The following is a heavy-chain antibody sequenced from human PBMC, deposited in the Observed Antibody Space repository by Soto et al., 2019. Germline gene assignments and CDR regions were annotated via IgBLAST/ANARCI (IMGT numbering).Heavy chain of an antibody. V-gene: IGHV1-8*01. CDR3: VRDLDASGSYYTDF. J-gene: IGHJ4*02. CDR1: GYTFGDYD. Sequence: QVQLVQSGAELKKPGASVRVSCKASGYTFGDYDINWVRQATGQGLEWVGWVNPNTGGAGYAQKFQGRVTLTRITSINTAYMELRSLRSDDTAVYFCVRDLDASGSYYTDFWGQGTLVTVSS. D-gene: IGHD3-10*01. CDR2: VNPNTGGA.